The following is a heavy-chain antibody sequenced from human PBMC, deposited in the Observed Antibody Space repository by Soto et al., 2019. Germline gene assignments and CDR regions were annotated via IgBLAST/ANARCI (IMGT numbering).Heavy chain of an antibody. V-gene: IGHV2-5*02. Sequence: QITLNESGPPVVKPAETLTLTCTFSGFSLTTSGVGVGWIRQSPGKAPEWLALIYWDDDKRYSASLKSRLTITTATSKNQVVLTMASVDPADTATYYCAHRILRTVFGLVTTTAIYFDFWGQGTPVVVSS. J-gene: IGHJ4*02. D-gene: IGHD3-3*01. CDR3: AHRILRTVFGLVTTTAIYFDF. CDR2: IYWDDDK. CDR1: GFSLTTSGVG.